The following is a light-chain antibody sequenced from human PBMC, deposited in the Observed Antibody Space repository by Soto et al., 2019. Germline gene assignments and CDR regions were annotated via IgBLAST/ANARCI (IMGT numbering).Light chain of an antibody. CDR2: GTS. V-gene: IGKV3-15*01. J-gene: IGKJ1*01. CDR3: QHYNSYSEA. Sequence: EVVRTDSPATLSVSPGERATRSFGASQSVDSNLAWYQHKPGQAPRLLIFGTSTRATGIPARFSGSGSGTLFTLTISSLQSEDFAIYYCQHYNSYSEAFGQGTKVDI. CDR1: QSVDSN.